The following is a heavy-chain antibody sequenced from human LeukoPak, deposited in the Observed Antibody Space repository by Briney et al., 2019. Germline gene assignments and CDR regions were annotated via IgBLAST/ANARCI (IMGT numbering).Heavy chain of an antibody. CDR1: GFTFSSYA. J-gene: IGHJ4*02. CDR3: EKDLGGSGDYRPY. V-gene: IGHV3-23*01. Sequence: PGGSLRLSCAASGFTFSSYAMSWVRQAPGKGLEWVSAISGSDGSTYYADSVKGRFTISRDNSKNTLYLQMNSLSAEDTAVYYCEKDLGGSGDYRPYWGQGSVVTVFS. D-gene: IGHD2-21*02. CDR2: ISGSDGST.